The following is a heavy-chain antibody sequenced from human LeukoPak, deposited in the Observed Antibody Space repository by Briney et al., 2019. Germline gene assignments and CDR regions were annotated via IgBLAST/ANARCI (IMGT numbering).Heavy chain of an antibody. J-gene: IGHJ4*02. Sequence: PGGSLRLSCAASGFTFSRYWMHWVRQTPGKGLEWVAVIWYDGSEKYYADSVKGRFTISRDNSKNTLYLQMNRLRVEDTAVYYCARDHQALTIPLDYWGQGTLVTVSS. CDR3: ARDHQALTIPLDY. CDR1: GFTFSRYW. V-gene: IGHV3-33*08. D-gene: IGHD2-2*01. CDR2: IWYDGSEK.